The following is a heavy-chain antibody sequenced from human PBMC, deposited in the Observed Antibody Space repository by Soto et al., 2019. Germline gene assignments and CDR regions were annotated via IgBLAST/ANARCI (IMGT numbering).Heavy chain of an antibody. CDR2: MGPYNGGT. CDR1: GYTFTNYG. V-gene: IGHV1-18*01. D-gene: IGHD3-16*02. Sequence: QVQLLQSGPEVKKPGASVKVSCKASGYTFTNYGITWVRQAPEQGLEWRGVMGPYNGGTPYREKLQGRVTMTTDTSTSTAYMELRGLKSDDTAVYYCARVRQIVGYFYYYMDVWGKGTTVTVSS. J-gene: IGHJ6*03. CDR3: ARVRQIVGYFYYYMDV.